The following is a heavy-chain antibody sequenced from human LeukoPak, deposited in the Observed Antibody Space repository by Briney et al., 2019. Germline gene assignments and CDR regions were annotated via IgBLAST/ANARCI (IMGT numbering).Heavy chain of an antibody. CDR2: ISNSGSII. J-gene: IGHJ5*02. CDR3: ARDSYGITGTLGP. Sequence: PGGSLRLSCAASEFTISDYYMSWIRQAPGKGLEGVSYISNSGSIIFYADPVKGRFTISRDNAKNSLYLQMNSLRAEDTAVYYCARDSYGITGTLGPWGQGTLVTVSS. CDR1: EFTISDYY. V-gene: IGHV3-11*01. D-gene: IGHD1-7*01.